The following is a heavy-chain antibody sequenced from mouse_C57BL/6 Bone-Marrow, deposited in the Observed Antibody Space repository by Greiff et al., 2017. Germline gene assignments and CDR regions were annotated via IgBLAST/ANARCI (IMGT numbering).Heavy chain of an antibody. CDR1: GYSFTDSN. CDR2: INPNYGTT. D-gene: IGHD1-1*01. Sequence: FHLQQSGPELVKPGASVKISCKASGYSFTDSNMNWVKQSNGKSLEWIGVINPNYGTTGYNQKFKGKATLTVDQSSSTAYMQLNSLTSEDSAVYYCARNPTTVVSFDYWGQGTTLTVSS. J-gene: IGHJ2*01. V-gene: IGHV1-39*01. CDR3: ARNPTTVVSFDY.